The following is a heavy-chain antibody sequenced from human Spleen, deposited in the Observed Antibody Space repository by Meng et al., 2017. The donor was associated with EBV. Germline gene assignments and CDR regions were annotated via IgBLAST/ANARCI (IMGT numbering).Heavy chain of an antibody. J-gene: IGHJ4*02. CDR2: ISGSGGST. Sequence: GLLQPSGTLSLTCAVYGGSFSDYYWTWIRQAPGKGLEWVSAISGSGGSTYYADSVKGRFTISRDNSKNTLYLQMNSLRAEDTAVYYCAKGVKYAAAGDFDYWGQGTLVTVSS. CDR1: GGSFSDYY. CDR3: AKGVKYAAAGDFDY. V-gene: IGHV3-23*01. D-gene: IGHD6-13*01.